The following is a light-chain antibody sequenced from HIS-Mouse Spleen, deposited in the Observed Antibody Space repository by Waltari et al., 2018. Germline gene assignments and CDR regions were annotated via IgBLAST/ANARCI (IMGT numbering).Light chain of an antibody. CDR1: ALPKKY. V-gene: IGLV3-10*01. Sequence: SYELTQPPSVSVSPGQTARITCSGDALPKKYAYWYQQKSGQAPVLVIYEDSKRPPGIPERVSGSSSGTIATLTISGAQVEDEADYYCYSTDSSGNHRVFGGGTKLTVL. J-gene: IGLJ2*01. CDR3: YSTDSSGNHRV. CDR2: EDS.